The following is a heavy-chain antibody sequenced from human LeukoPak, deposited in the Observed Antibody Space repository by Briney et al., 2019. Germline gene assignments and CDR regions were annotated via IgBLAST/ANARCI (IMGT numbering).Heavy chain of an antibody. Sequence: GGSLRLSCAASGFTVSSNFMTWVRQAPGKGLEWVANIKQEGSEKYYVDSVKGRFTISRDNAKNLLFLQMNSLRAEDTAVYYCVRAMNSWGQGTLVTVSS. CDR2: IKQEGSEK. CDR1: GFTVSSNF. CDR3: VRAMNS. D-gene: IGHD1/OR15-1a*01. V-gene: IGHV3-7*03. J-gene: IGHJ4*02.